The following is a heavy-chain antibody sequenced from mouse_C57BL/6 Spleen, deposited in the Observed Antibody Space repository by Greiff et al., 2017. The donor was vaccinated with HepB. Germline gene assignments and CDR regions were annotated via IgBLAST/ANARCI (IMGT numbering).Heavy chain of an antibody. CDR2: INPNNGGT. Sequence: VQLQQSGPELVKPGASVKISCKASGYTFTDYNMDWVKQSHGKSLEWIGDINPNNGGTIYNQKFKGKATLTVDKSSSTAYMELRSLTSEDTAVYYCARSGLPYAMDYWGQGTSVTVSS. D-gene: IGHD2-10*01. CDR1: GYTFTDYN. V-gene: IGHV1-18*01. J-gene: IGHJ4*01. CDR3: ARSGLPYAMDY.